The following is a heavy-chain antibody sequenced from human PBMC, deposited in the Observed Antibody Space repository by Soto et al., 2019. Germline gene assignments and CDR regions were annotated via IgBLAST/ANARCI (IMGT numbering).Heavy chain of an antibody. CDR1: GFTFSSYA. V-gene: IGHV3-30-3*01. CDR3: ASLKSGSYYGVIWFDP. CDR2: ISYDGSNK. J-gene: IGHJ5*02. D-gene: IGHD1-26*01. Sequence: GGSLRLSCAASGFTFSSYAMHWVRQAPGKGLEWVAVISYDGSNKYYADSVKGRFTISRDNSKNTLYLQMNSLRAEDTAVYYCASLKSGSYYGVIWFDPWGQGTLVTVSS.